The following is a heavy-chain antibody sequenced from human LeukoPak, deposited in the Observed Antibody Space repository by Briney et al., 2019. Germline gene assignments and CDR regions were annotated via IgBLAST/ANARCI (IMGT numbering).Heavy chain of an antibody. CDR1: GYTFTSYG. Sequence: ASVKVSCKASGYTFTSYGISWVRQAPGQGLEWMGWISAYNGNTNYAQKLQGRVTMTTDTSTSTAYMELRSLRSDDTAVYYCARDRGDIAAAGIPLPDYYYYMDVWGKGTTVTISS. CDR3: ARDRGDIAAAGIPLPDYYYYMDV. V-gene: IGHV1-18*01. J-gene: IGHJ6*03. CDR2: ISAYNGNT. D-gene: IGHD6-13*01.